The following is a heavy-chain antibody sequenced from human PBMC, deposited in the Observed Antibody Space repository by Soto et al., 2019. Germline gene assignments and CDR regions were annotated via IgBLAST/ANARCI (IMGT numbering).Heavy chain of an antibody. V-gene: IGHV3-73*01. CDR1: GFTFSGSA. D-gene: IGHD3-16*01. CDR3: TRQSRIDSRQPPRVEDEGLRVNFDP. J-gene: IGHJ5*02. CDR2: IRSKANSYAT. Sequence: GGSLRLSCAASGFTFSGSAMHWVRQASGKGLEWVGRIRSKANSYATAYAASVKGRFTISRDDSKNTAYLQMNSLKTEDTAVYYCTRQSRIDSRQPPRVEDEGLRVNFDPWGQGT.